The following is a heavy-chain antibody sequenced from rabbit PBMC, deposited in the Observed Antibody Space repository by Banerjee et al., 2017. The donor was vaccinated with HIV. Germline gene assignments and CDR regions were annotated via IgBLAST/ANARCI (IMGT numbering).Heavy chain of an antibody. J-gene: IGHJ4*01. Sequence: QSLEESGGDLVKPGASLTLTCTASGFSFSSDYDMCWVRQAPGKGLERIACIYTGSSGNTYYASWAKGRFTISKTSSTTVTLQMTSLTAADTATYFCARGDAGYGGYGYYFNLWGQGTLVTVS. D-gene: IGHD6-1*01. V-gene: IGHV1S40*01. CDR1: GFSFSSDYD. CDR3: ARGDAGYGGYGYYFNL. CDR2: IYTGSSGNT.